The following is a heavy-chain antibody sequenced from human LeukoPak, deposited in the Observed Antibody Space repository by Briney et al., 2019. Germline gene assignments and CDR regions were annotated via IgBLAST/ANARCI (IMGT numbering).Heavy chain of an antibody. D-gene: IGHD3-22*01. CDR2: INWNGGST. J-gene: IGHJ4*02. CDR3: AREGVRYDSTGYYYYDYFDY. Sequence: GGSLRLSCAASGFTFEDYGMSWVRQAPGKGLEWVSGINWNGGSTGYADSVKGRFTISRDNAKNSLYLQMNSLRAEDTALYYCAREGVRYDSTGYYYYDYFDYWGQGTLVTVSS. CDR1: GFTFEDYG. V-gene: IGHV3-20*04.